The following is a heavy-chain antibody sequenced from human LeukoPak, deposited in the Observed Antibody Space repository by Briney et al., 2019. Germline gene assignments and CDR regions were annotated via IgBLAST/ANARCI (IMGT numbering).Heavy chain of an antibody. V-gene: IGHV3-30*18. J-gene: IGHJ4*02. CDR1: GFTFSSYG. CDR2: ISYDGSNK. CDR3: AKEAGYLIAAAALDY. D-gene: IGHD6-13*01. Sequence: GGSLRLSCAASGFTFSSYGMHWVRQAPGKGLEWVAVISYDGSNKYYADSVKGRFTISRDNSKNTLYLQMNSLRAEDTAVYYCAKEAGYLIAAAALDYWGQGTLVTVSS.